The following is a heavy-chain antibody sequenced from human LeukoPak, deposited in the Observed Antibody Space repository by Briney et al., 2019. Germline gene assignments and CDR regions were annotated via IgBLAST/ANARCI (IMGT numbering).Heavy chain of an antibody. J-gene: IGHJ3*02. CDR3: ARPLAGTTHAFEI. CDR2: ISTSGDST. V-gene: IGHV3-64*02. D-gene: IGHD1-7*01. CDR1: GFTFSTYA. Sequence: PGGSLRLSCAASGFTFSTYAMHWVRQAPGKGLECVSAISTSGDSTFYADSVKGRFTISRDNSNDTLYLQMGSLRAEDMAVYYCARPLAGTTHAFEIWGQGTMVTVSS.